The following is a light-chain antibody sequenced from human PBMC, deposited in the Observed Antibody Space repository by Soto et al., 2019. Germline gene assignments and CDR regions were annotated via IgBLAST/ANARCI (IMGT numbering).Light chain of an antibody. CDR1: QSVSVNS. CDR3: QQYGSSHLIT. V-gene: IGKV3-20*01. J-gene: IGKJ5*01. Sequence: EILFAQSPGNLSLSPGERATLSCRASQSVSVNSLAWYQQKGGQAPRLLIYGASTRANGIPARFSGSGSGTEFTLTISSLQSEDFALYYCQQYGSSHLITFGQGTRLEI. CDR2: GAS.